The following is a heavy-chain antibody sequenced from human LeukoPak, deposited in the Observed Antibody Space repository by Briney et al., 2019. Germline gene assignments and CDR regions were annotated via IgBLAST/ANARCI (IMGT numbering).Heavy chain of an antibody. V-gene: IGHV1-69*05. CDR3: ARYRYCSSTSCSNWFDP. D-gene: IGHD2-2*01. CDR2: IIPIFGTA. Sequence: SVKVSCKASGYTFTGYYMHWVRQAPGQGLEWMGGIIPIFGTANYAQKFQGRVTITTDESTSTAYMELSSLRSEDTAVYYCARYRYCSSTSCSNWFDPWGQGTLVTVSS. J-gene: IGHJ5*02. CDR1: GYTFTGYY.